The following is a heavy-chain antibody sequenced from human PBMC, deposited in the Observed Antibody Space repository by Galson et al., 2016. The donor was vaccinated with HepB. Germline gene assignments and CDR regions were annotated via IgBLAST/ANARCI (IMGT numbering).Heavy chain of an antibody. V-gene: IGHV2-5*02. CDR3: AHTYRGGGVY. J-gene: IGHJ4*02. D-gene: IGHD2-8*02. CDR1: GFSLSSSGEG. Sequence: PALVKPTQTLTLTCNFSGFSLSSSGEGVGWFRQPPGKALEWLTLIYWDGDERYSPSLKNRLTITKDTSKNQVVLTMTNMDPVDTATYYCAHTYRGGGVYWGQGTLVTVSS. CDR2: IYWDGDE.